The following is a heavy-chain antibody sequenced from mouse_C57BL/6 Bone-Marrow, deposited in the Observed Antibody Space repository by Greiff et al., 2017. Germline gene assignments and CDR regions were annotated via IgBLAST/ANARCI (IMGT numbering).Heavy chain of an antibody. V-gene: IGHV5-4*03. Sequence: DVKLVESGGGLVKPGGSLKLSCAASGFTFSSYAMSWVRQTPEKRLEWVATISDGGSYTYYPDNVKGRFTISRDNAKNNLYLQLSHLKSEDTAMYYCERVPITTVVAGDYWGQGTTLTVSS. CDR1: GFTFSSYA. J-gene: IGHJ2*01. D-gene: IGHD1-1*01. CDR2: ISDGGSYT. CDR3: ERVPITTVVAGDY.